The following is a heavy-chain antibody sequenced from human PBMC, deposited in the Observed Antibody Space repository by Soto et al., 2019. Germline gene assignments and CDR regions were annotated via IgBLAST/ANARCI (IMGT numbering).Heavy chain of an antibody. CDR3: ARVSVTFFDY. J-gene: IGHJ4*02. CDR1: RGSISSGGYY. CDR2: IYYSGIT. Sequence: QVQLQESGPGLVKPSQTLSLTCTVSRGSISSGGYYWSWIRQHPGKGLEWIGYIYYSGITYSNPSLKSRVTISVDMSKNQFSLKLSAVTAADTAVYYCARVSVTFFDYWGQGTLVTVSS. V-gene: IGHV4-31*03.